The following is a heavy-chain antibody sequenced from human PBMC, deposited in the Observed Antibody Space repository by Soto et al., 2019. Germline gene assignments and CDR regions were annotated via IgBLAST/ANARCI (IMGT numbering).Heavy chain of an antibody. CDR2: ISSSGDTG. Sequence: QVQLVESGGGLVKPGGSLRLSCAASGFTFSAYYRSWIRQAPGKGLEWISYISSSGDTGNYADSVKGRLTVSRDNAKNSLYLEMNSLRGEDTAVYYCARDRGAVVGQFFDYWGQGTLVTVSS. D-gene: IGHD6-19*01. CDR3: ARDRGAVVGQFFDY. CDR1: GFTFSAYY. V-gene: IGHV3-11*01. J-gene: IGHJ4*02.